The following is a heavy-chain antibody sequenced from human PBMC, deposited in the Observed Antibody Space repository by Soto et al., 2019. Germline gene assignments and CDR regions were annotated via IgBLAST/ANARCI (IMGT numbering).Heavy chain of an antibody. D-gene: IGHD5-18*01. CDR1: GFSLNASGVR. CDR2: IYWDDGK. CDR3: AHGEYSSDGWCFFDY. Sequence: SGPTLVNPTQTLTLTCTLSGFSLNASGVRVGWIGQPPGKALEWLALIYWDDGKRYSPSLKNRLTVTKDTLKNQVVLTMTNMDPADTGTYYCAHGEYSSDGWCFFDYWGQGTLVTVSS. J-gene: IGHJ4*02. V-gene: IGHV2-5*02.